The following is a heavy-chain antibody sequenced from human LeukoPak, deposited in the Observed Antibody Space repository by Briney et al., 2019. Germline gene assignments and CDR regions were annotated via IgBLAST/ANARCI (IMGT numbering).Heavy chain of an antibody. V-gene: IGHV3-21*01. CDR2: ISSSRGYI. D-gene: IGHD4-23*01. CDR1: GFMFSRYS. CDR3: ARDGETTVVTTGLDYFDY. J-gene: IGHJ4*02. Sequence: GGSLRLSCLASGFMFSRYSIYWVRQAPGKGLEWVSSISSSRGYIYYADSVKGRFTISRDNAKNSVYLEMNSLSAEDTAVYFCARDGETTVVTTGLDYFDYWGQGTTVTVSS.